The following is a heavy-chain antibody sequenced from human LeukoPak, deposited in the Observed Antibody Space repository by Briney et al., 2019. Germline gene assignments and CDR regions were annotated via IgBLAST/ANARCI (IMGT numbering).Heavy chain of an antibody. Sequence: GGSLRLSCAASGFTFTPYAMSWVRQAPGKGLEWVEGIGGVGDRTYYADSVKGRFTISRDNSKDTLFLQMNSLKAEDTAVYYCAKASRQAAVASPLDYWGQGTLVTVSS. J-gene: IGHJ4*02. V-gene: IGHV3-23*01. CDR3: AKASRQAAVASPLDY. CDR1: GFTFTPYA. CDR2: IGGVGDRT. D-gene: IGHD6-19*01.